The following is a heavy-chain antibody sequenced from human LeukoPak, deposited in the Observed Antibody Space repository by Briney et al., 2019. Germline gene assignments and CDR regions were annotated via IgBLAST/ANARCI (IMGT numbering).Heavy chain of an antibody. CDR2: ISTSSTTI. CDR1: GFTFSNAW. Sequence: GGSLRLSCAASGFTFSNAWMNWVRQAPGKGLEWISHISTSSTTIYYADSVKGRFTISRDNAKNSLYLQMSSLGDEDTAIYYCTRDAGYGDAVRWYFDLWGRGTLVTVSS. J-gene: IGHJ2*01. CDR3: TRDAGYGDAVRWYFDL. V-gene: IGHV3-48*02. D-gene: IGHD4-17*01.